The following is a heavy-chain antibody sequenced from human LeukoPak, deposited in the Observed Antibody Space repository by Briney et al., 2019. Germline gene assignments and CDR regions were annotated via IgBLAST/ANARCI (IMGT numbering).Heavy chain of an antibody. J-gene: IGHJ6*03. V-gene: IGHV4-59*11. Sequence: SETLSLTCTVSGGSISSHYWSRIRQPPGKGLEWIGYIYYSGSTNYNPSLKSRVTISVDTSKNQFSLKLSSVTAADTAVYYCASETHSSSWYYYYMDVWGKGTTVTVSS. CDR1: GGSISSHY. D-gene: IGHD6-6*01. CDR3: ASETHSSSWYYYYMDV. CDR2: IYYSGST.